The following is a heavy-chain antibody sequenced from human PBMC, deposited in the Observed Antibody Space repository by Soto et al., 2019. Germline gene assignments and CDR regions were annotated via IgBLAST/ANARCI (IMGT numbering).Heavy chain of an antibody. D-gene: IGHD6-13*01. CDR2: ISSSSSTI. CDR3: ARRIAAADYYYYYYMDV. V-gene: IGHV3-48*01. Sequence: GGSLRLSCAASGFTFSSYSMNWVRQAPGKGLEWVSYISSSSSTIYYADSVKGRFTISRDNAKNSLYLQMNSLRAEDTAVYYCARRIAAADYYYYYYMDVWGKGTTVTVSS. J-gene: IGHJ6*03. CDR1: GFTFSSYS.